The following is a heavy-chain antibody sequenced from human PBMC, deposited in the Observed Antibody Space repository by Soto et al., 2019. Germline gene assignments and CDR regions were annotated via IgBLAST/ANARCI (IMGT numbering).Heavy chain of an antibody. CDR2: IYWDDDK. CDR3: AHRDGFWEFDS. Sequence: QITLKESGPTLVKPTQTLTLTCTFSGFSLTTSGVGVGWIRQPPGKALEWLALIYWDDDKRYSPSLKSRLTITKDTSRTHVVRTMTNRDPVDTATYFCAHRDGFWEFDSWGQGTLVPGSS. V-gene: IGHV2-5*02. CDR1: GFSLTTSGVG. J-gene: IGHJ5*01. D-gene: IGHD1-26*01.